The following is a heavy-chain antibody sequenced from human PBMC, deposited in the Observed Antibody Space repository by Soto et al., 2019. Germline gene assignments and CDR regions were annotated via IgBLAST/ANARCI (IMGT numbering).Heavy chain of an antibody. CDR1: GFSLITSGVC. V-gene: IGHV2-5*01. J-gene: IGHJ4*02. D-gene: IGHD1-1*01. CDR3: ARRYDPYYFDY. CDR2: IYWSDDK. Sequence: QITLKESGPTLVKPTQTLTLTCTFYGFSLITSGVCVGWIRQPPGKALEWLALIYWSDDKFYSPSLKSRLTITQDTSTNQVVLTMTNMDPVDTATYYCARRYDPYYFDYWGQGTLVTVSS.